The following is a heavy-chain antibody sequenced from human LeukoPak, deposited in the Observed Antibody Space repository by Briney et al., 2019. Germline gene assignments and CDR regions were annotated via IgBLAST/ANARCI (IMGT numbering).Heavy chain of an antibody. CDR1: GFTFSSYG. Sequence: GGSLRLSCAASGFTFSSYGMHWVRQAPGKGLEWVAVISYDGSNKYYADSVKGRFTISRDNSKNTLYLQMNSLRTEDTAVYHCAKDRSGYGDAFDIWGQGTMVTVSS. V-gene: IGHV3-30*18. CDR2: ISYDGSNK. CDR3: AKDRSGYGDAFDI. D-gene: IGHD5-12*01. J-gene: IGHJ3*02.